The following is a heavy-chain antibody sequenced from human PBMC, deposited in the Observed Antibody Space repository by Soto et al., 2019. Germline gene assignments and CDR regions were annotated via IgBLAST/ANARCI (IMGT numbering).Heavy chain of an antibody. V-gene: IGHV4-34*01. CDR1: GGSFSGYY. J-gene: IGHJ3*02. CDR3: ARVVRRGYSYGPFSKPLDAFDI. Sequence: QVQLQQWGAGLLKPSETLSLTCAVYGGSFSGYYWSWIRQPPGKGLEWIGEINHSGSTNYNPSLKSRVTISVDTSKNQFSLKLSSVTAADTAVYYCARVVRRGYSYGPFSKPLDAFDIWGQGTMVTVSS. D-gene: IGHD5-18*01. CDR2: INHSGST.